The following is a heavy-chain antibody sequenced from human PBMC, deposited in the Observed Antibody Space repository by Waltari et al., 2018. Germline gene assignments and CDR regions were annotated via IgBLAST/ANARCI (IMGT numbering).Heavy chain of an antibody. CDR2: IIPILGIA. J-gene: IGHJ4*02. CDR3: LRGSSGSYSSYFDY. D-gene: IGHD3-10*01. V-gene: IGHV1-69*10. Sequence: QVQLVQSGAEVKKPGSSVKVSCKASGGTFSSYAISWVRQAPGQGLEWMGGIIPILGIATYAQKFQGRVTITADQATSTAYMDLSSLRSEDTAVYYCLRGSSGSYSSYFDYWGQGTLVTVSS. CDR1: GGTFSSYA.